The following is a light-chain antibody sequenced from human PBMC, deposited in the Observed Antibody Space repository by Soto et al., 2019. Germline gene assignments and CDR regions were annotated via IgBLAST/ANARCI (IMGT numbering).Light chain of an antibody. J-gene: IGLJ3*02. CDR2: EVT. V-gene: IGLV2-8*01. CDR3: SSYAASNYFYFV. CDR1: SSDVGGYNY. Sequence: QSALTQPPSASCSPGQSGTISCTGTSSDVGGYNYVSWYQQYPGRAPKLMIYEVTKRPSGVPDRFSGSKSGNTASLTVSVLQAEDEADYYCSSYAASNYFYFVFGGGTKLTVL.